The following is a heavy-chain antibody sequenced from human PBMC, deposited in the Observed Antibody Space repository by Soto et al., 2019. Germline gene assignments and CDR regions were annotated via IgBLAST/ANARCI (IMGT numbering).Heavy chain of an antibody. CDR1: GYTFTSYA. V-gene: IGHV1-3*01. CDR3: AREGHCTGGSCYFFLDY. CDR2: INAGNGNT. Sequence: RXSVKVSCNASGYTFTSYARNWVRQAPGQRLEWMGWINAGNGNTKYSQKFQVRVTITRDTSASTAYMELSSLRSEDTAVYYCAREGHCTGGSCYFFLDYWGQGTLVTVSS. J-gene: IGHJ4*02. D-gene: IGHD2-15*01.